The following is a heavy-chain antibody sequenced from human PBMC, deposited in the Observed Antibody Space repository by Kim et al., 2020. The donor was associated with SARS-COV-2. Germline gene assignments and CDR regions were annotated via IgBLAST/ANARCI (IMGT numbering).Heavy chain of an antibody. CDR3: TTLKYSGYVKYYYYYYMDV. J-gene: IGHJ6*03. D-gene: IGHD5-12*01. V-gene: IGHV3-15*01. Sequence: GRFTISRDDSKNPLYLQMNSLKTEDTAVYYCTTLKYSGYVKYYYYYYMDVWGKGTTVTVSS.